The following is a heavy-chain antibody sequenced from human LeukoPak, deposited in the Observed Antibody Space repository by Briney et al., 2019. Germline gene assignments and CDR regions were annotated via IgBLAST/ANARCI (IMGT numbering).Heavy chain of an antibody. CDR1: GFTFSGYA. D-gene: IGHD1-26*01. V-gene: IGHV3-64*01. CDR3: ARDRLPISGRNYLGEFDY. CDR2: ITSNGDST. J-gene: IGHJ4*02. Sequence: PGGSLRLSCVGSGFTFSGYAMHWVRQAPGKGLESVSAITSNGDSTYYANSVKGRFTISRDNSKNTLYLQMGSLRAEDMAVYYCARDRLPISGRNYLGEFDYWGQGTLVTVSS.